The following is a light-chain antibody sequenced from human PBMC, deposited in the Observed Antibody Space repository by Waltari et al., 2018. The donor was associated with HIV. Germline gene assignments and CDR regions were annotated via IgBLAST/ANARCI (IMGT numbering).Light chain of an antibody. CDR1: QSVSSK. CDR3: QQYYKWPLT. V-gene: IGKV3D-15*01. Sequence: EIVMTQSPATLSVSPGGRATLSCRASQSVSSKLAWYQQKPGQAPRLLIYGASTRSTGIPGRFSGSESGTEFILTISSLQSEDCAVYYCQQYYKWPLTFGQGTRLEIK. CDR2: GAS. J-gene: IGKJ5*01.